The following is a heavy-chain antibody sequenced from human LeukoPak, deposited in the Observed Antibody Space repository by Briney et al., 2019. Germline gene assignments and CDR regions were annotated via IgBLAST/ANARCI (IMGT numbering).Heavy chain of an antibody. CDR2: IIPILGIA. D-gene: IGHD1-26*01. V-gene: IGHV1-69*04. Sequence: ASVKVSCKASGGTFSSYAISWVRQAPGQGLEWMGRIIPILGIANYAQKFQGRVTITADKSTSTAYMELSSLRSEDTAVYYCARDGGNSGSPYWGQGTLVTVSS. CDR3: ARDGGNSGSPY. CDR1: GGTFSSYA. J-gene: IGHJ4*02.